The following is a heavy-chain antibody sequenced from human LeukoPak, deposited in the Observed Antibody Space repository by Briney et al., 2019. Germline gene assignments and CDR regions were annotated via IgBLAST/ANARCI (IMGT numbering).Heavy chain of an antibody. V-gene: IGHV4-34*01. D-gene: IGHD4-17*01. CDR1: GGSFTDYY. Sequence: MPSETLSLTCAVYGGSFTDYYWSWIRLPPGKGLEWIGEINHSGSTTYNPSLRSRVTMSVDTSKNQFSLKLSSVTAADTAVYYCARRSNPGDFRWFDPWGQGTLVTVSS. CDR3: ARRSNPGDFRWFDP. CDR2: INHSGST. J-gene: IGHJ5*02.